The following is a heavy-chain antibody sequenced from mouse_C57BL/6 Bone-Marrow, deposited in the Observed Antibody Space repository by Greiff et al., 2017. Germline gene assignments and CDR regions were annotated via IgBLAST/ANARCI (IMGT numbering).Heavy chain of an antibody. J-gene: IGHJ1*03. CDR1: GYTFPRHG. Sequence: QVQLPQFGAELARPGASVKLFCQAFGYTFPRHGISRVKQRTGQGLEWIGEIYPRSGNTYYNEKYKGKATLTADKSSSTAYMELRSLTSEDAAVYFCARGGSGYFDVWGTGTTVTVSS. CDR3: ARGGSGYFDV. D-gene: IGHD3-1*01. CDR2: IYPRSGNT. V-gene: IGHV1-81*01.